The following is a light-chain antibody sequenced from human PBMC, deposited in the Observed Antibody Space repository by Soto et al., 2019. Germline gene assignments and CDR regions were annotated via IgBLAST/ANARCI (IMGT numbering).Light chain of an antibody. Sequence: QSVLTQSASVSGSPGQSITISCTGTSDDLGDYNFVSWYQQQPGKAPKLIIYEVSHRPSGVSTRFSGSRSGNTASLTISGLQAEDEGDYYCSLYTTTVVFGGGTKVTVL. J-gene: IGLJ2*01. V-gene: IGLV2-14*01. CDR1: SDDLGDYNF. CDR3: SLYTTTVV. CDR2: EVS.